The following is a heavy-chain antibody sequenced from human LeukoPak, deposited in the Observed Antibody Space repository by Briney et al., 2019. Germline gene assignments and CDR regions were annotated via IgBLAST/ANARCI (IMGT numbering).Heavy chain of an antibody. J-gene: IGHJ4*02. CDR2: IRPDGSEK. D-gene: IGHD5-12*01. Sequence: GGSRRLSCAASGFTFSTYWMSWVRQAPGKGLEWVANIRPDGSEKYYVDSVKGRLTISRDNAKNSLYLQMNSLRAEDTAVYYCARIWSAPQYGGYGEDYWGQGTLVTVSS. CDR1: GFTFSTYW. V-gene: IGHV3-7*01. CDR3: ARIWSAPQYGGYGEDY.